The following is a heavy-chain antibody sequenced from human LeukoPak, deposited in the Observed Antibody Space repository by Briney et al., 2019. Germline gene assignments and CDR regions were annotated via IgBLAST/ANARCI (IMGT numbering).Heavy chain of an antibody. D-gene: IGHD3-22*01. CDR2: INPNSGGT. CDR3: ARDLPHYYDSSGRDY. J-gene: IGHJ4*02. V-gene: IGHV1-2*06. CDR1: GYTFTGYY. Sequence: ASVKVSCKASGYTFTGYYMHWVRQAPGQGLEWMGRINPNSGGTNYAQKFQGRVTMTRDTSISTAYMELSRLRSDDTAVYYCARDLPHYYDSSGRDYWGQGTLVTVSS.